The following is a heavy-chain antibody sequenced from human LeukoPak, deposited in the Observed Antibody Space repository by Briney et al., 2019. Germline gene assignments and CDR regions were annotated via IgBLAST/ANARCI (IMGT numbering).Heavy chain of an antibody. J-gene: IGHJ4*02. D-gene: IGHD3-22*01. Sequence: SETLSLTCTVSGGSISSSSYYWGWIRQPPGKGLEWIGSIYYSGSTYYNPSLKSRVTISVDTSKNQFSLKLSSVTAADTAVYYCARHFYDSSGTDYWGRGTLVTVSS. CDR1: GGSISSSSYY. CDR3: ARHFYDSSGTDY. V-gene: IGHV4-39*01. CDR2: IYYSGST.